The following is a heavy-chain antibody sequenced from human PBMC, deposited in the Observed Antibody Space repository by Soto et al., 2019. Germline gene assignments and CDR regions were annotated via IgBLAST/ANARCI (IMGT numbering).Heavy chain of an antibody. V-gene: IGHV1-2*04. D-gene: IGHD1-1*01. J-gene: IGHJ4*02. CDR1: GYTFTGYY. CDR3: ARRAETNGWNGFGADKYYFDF. Sequence: GASVKVSCKASGYTFTGYYMHWVRQAPGQGLEWMGWINPNSGGTNYAQKFQGWVTMTRDTSISTAYMELSRLRSEDTAVYYCARRAETNGWNGFGADKYYFDFWGQGTLVTVSS. CDR2: INPNSGGT.